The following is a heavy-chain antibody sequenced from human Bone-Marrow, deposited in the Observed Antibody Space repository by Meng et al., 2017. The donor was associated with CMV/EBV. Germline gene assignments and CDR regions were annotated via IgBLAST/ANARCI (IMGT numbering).Heavy chain of an antibody. J-gene: IGHJ4*02. CDR1: GYTFTSYG. V-gene: IGHV1-18*01. D-gene: IGHD6-13*01. Sequence: ASVKVSCKASGYTFTSYGISWVRQAPGQGLEWMGWISPYSGNTRYAQKLQGRVTMTTDTSTSTAYMELRSLRPDDTAVYYCARDSYTSSWDEYWGQGALVTVSS. CDR2: ISPYSGNT. CDR3: ARDSYTSSWDEY.